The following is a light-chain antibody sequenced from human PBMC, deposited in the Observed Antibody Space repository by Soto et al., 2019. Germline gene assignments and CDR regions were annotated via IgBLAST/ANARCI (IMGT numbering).Light chain of an antibody. V-gene: IGLV2-11*01. CDR2: GVS. CDR3: CSYVDTDTWV. Sequence: QSALTQPRSVSGSPGQPVTISCTGTNSDVGGYNYVSWYQQYPGKAPKLMISGVSERPSGVPDRFSGSKSGNTASLTISGLQAEDEADYYCCSYVDTDTWVFGGGTKVTVL. CDR1: NSDVGGYNY. J-gene: IGLJ3*02.